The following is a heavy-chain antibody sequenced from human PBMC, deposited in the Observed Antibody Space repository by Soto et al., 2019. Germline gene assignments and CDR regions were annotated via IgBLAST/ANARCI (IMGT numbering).Heavy chain of an antibody. Sequence: EVQLVESGGVLVQPGGSLRLSCAASGFTFSNYIMNWVRQAPGKGLEWVSHISTSSRNMYYADSVKGRFTISRDNAKNSLYLQMNSLRDEDTAVYYCVREFGYWGQGTLVTVSS. V-gene: IGHV3-48*02. CDR2: ISTSSRNM. CDR3: VREFGY. CDR1: GFTFSNYI. J-gene: IGHJ4*02.